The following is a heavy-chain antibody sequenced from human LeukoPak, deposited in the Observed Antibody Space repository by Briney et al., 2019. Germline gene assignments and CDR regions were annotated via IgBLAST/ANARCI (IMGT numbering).Heavy chain of an antibody. CDR3: AKITYYYDSSGYKQEY. D-gene: IGHD3-22*01. CDR2: ISSSGSTI. Sequence: PGGSLRLSCAASGFTFSDYYMSWIRQAPGKGLEWVSYISSSGSTIYYADSVKGRFTISRDNAKNSLYLQMNSLRAEDTAVYYCAKITYYYDSSGYKQEYWGQGTLVTVSS. CDR1: GFTFSDYY. V-gene: IGHV3-11*01. J-gene: IGHJ4*02.